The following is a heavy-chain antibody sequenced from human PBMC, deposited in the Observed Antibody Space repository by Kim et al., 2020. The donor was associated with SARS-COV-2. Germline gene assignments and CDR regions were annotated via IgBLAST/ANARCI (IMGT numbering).Heavy chain of an antibody. CDR3: TGSGSYYNGEAYFDY. V-gene: IGHV4-31*03. D-gene: IGHD3-10*01. CDR1: GGSISSGGYY. J-gene: IGHJ4*02. Sequence: SETLSLTCTVSGGSISSGGYYWSWIRQHPGKGLEWIGYIYYSGSTYYNPSLKSRVTISVDTSKNQFSLKLSSVTAADTAVYYCTGSGSYYNGEAYFDYWGQGTLVTVSS. CDR2: IYYSGST.